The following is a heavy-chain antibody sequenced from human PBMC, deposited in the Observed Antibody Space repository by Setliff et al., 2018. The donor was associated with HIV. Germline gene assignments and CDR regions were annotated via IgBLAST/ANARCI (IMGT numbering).Heavy chain of an antibody. V-gene: IGHV3-7*03. J-gene: IGHJ4*02. CDR2: IRQDGSEK. D-gene: IGHD3-22*01. CDR1: GFIFSDYW. CDR3: ARAYNVYDYRFDSSGYDY. Sequence: LRLSCAASGFIFSDYWMTWVRQAPGKGLEWVANIRQDGSEKYYVDSVKGRFIASTDNAKNSLFLQMNSLKAEDTAVYYCARAYNVYDYRFDSSGYDYWGQGTLVTVSS.